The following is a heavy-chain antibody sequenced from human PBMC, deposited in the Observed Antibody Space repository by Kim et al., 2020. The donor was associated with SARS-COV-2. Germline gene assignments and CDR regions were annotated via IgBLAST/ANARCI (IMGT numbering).Heavy chain of an antibody. CDR1: GFSFDNYD. Sequence: GGSLRLSCAASGFSFDNYDLNWVRQAPGKGLEWVSVISGRDGRTYYADSVKGRFTISRDNSKNTVYLQMNSLRAEDTAVYYCAQPIVATYQGMDVWGQGTTVTVSS. V-gene: IGHV3-23*01. CDR2: ISGRDGRT. J-gene: IGHJ6*02. CDR3: AQPIVATYQGMDV. D-gene: IGHD5-12*01.